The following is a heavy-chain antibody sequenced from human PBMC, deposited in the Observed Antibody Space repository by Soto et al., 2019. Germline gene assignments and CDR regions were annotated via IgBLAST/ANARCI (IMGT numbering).Heavy chain of an antibody. CDR2: ISCNSNSI. CDR3: ARVRFRNYYDSSGYYPGAFDM. CDR1: GFTFSSYN. Sequence: GGSLRLSCAASGFTFSSYNMHWVRQAPGKGLEWVSAISCNSNSIDYADSVKGRFTISRDNAKNSLYLQMNSLRAEDTAVYYCARVRFRNYYDSSGYYPGAFDMWGQGTMVTVSS. V-gene: IGHV3-21*01. J-gene: IGHJ3*02. D-gene: IGHD3-22*01.